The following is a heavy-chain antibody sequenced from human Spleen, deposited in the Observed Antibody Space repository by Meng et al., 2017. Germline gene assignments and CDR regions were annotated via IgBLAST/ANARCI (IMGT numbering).Heavy chain of an antibody. D-gene: IGHD3-22*01. CDR3: ARSYFPYYYDRSNFYYLSEAFDF. J-gene: IGHJ3*01. CDR2: IYPSDSDT. CDR1: GYTFDNYW. V-gene: IGHV5-51*01. Sequence: GESLKISCKGSGYTFDNYWIAWVRQMPGKGLEWMGIIYPSDSDTRYNPSFQGQVTISVDKSINTAYLQWSSLRASDTAVYYCARSYFPYYYDRSNFYYLSEAFDFWGQGTLVTVSS.